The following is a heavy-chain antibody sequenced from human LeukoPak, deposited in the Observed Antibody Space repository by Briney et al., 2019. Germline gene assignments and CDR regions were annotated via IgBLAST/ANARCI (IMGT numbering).Heavy chain of an antibody. V-gene: IGHV4-61*02. D-gene: IGHD7-27*01. CDR3: ARVGPNWGFKENFDF. J-gene: IGHJ4*02. CDR2: IYTSGST. CDR1: GGSISSGSYY. Sequence: PSETLSLTCTVSGGSISSGSYYWSWIRQPAGKGLEWIGRIYTSGSTNYNPSLKSRVIMSIDTSKNHFSLKLTSVTAADTAVYYCARVGPNWGFKENFDFWGQGTLVTVSS.